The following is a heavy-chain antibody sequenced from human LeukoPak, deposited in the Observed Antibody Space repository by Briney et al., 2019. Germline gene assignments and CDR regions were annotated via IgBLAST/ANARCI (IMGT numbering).Heavy chain of an antibody. CDR1: GFTVSSNY. CDR3: ARDYGYYGSGSYFDY. D-gene: IGHD3-10*01. J-gene: IGHJ4*02. Sequence: GGSLRLSCAASGFTVSSNYMSWVRQAPGKGLEWVSVIYSGGSTYYADSVKGRFTISRDNSENTLYLQMNSLRAEDTAVYYCARDYGYYGSGSYFDYWGQGTLVTVSS. V-gene: IGHV3-66*01. CDR2: IYSGGST.